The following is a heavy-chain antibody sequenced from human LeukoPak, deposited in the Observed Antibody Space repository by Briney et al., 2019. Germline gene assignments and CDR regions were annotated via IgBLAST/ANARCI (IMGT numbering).Heavy chain of an antibody. J-gene: IGHJ4*02. V-gene: IGHV4-59*08. CDR3: ARHPAAAGDIRFDY. Sequence: SETLSLTCTVSGGSISSYYWSWIRQPPGKGLEWMGYIYYSGSTNYNPSLKSRVTISVDTSKNQFSLKLSSATAADTAVYYCARHPAAAGDIRFDYWGQGTLVTVSS. CDR1: GGSISSYY. CDR2: IYYSGST. D-gene: IGHD6-13*01.